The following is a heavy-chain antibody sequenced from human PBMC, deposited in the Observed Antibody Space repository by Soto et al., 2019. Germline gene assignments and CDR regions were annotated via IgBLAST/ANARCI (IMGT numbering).Heavy chain of an antibody. CDR1: GYTFTSYG. D-gene: IGHD4-17*01. CDR3: ARDSGYGDYEAFVDV. Sequence: GASVKVSCKASGYTFTSYGISWVRQAPGQGLEWMAWISAYNGNTNYAQKLQGRVTMTTDTTTSTAYMELRGLRSDDTALYYCARDSGYGDYEAFVDVWGQGTTVTVSS. V-gene: IGHV1-18*01. CDR2: ISAYNGNT. J-gene: IGHJ6*02.